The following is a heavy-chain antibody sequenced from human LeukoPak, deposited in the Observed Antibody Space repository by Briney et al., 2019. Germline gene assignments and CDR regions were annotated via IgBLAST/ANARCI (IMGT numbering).Heavy chain of an antibody. CDR2: MNPNSGNT. CDR1: GYTFTSYD. J-gene: IGHJ3*02. CDR3: ASRYSSSWSWDAFDI. D-gene: IGHD6-13*01. V-gene: IGHV1-8*01. Sequence: ASVKVSCKASGYTFTSYDINWVRQATGQGLEWMGWMNPNSGNTGYAQRFQGRVTMTRNTSISTDYMELSSLRSEDTAVYYCASRYSSSWSWDAFDIWGQGTMVTVSS.